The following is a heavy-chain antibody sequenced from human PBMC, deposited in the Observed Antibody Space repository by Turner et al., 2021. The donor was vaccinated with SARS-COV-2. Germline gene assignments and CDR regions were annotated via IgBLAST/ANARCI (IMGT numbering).Heavy chain of an antibody. Sequence: QVQLVQSGAEVRKPGSSVKVSCRASGGSFSSFNINWVRQAPGQGHEWMGGIIPLPGIANYAQKFQGRVTVTADTSTSTVNMELSSLRAEDTAVYYGARPNSCGGDCYYFDLWGRGTLVTVSS. CDR3: ARPNSCGGDCYYFDL. CDR2: IIPLPGIA. D-gene: IGHD2-21*02. J-gene: IGHJ2*01. V-gene: IGHV1-69*02. CDR1: GGSFSSFN.